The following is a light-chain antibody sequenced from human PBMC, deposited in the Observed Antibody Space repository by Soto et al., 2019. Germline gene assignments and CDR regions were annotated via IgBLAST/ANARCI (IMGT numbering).Light chain of an antibody. J-gene: IGKJ2*01. V-gene: IGKV1-12*01. CDR3: QQAHSFPYT. CDR2: SAS. Sequence: DIQMTQSPSSVSASVGDRVTITCRASQGIASWLAWYQQKPGNVPNLLIYSASGLQGGVPSRFSGSGSGTDFTLTISSLQPEDFATYYCQQAHSFPYTFGQGTKLEIK. CDR1: QGIASW.